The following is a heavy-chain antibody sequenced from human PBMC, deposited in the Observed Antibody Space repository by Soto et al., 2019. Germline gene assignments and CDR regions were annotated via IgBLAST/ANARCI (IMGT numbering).Heavy chain of an antibody. CDR1: GDTFTFYS. CDR3: ASSYGSGYRAFDY. D-gene: IGHD3-10*01. Sequence: QVQLVQSGAEVKKPGSSVRVSCKASGDTFTFYSINWVRQAPGLGLEWMGRINPILSMSNYAQRFQGRVTXPXDXXTSTAYMELSSLSSEDTAMYYCASSYGSGYRAFDYWGQGALVTVSS. CDR2: INPILSMS. J-gene: IGHJ4*02. V-gene: IGHV1-69*02.